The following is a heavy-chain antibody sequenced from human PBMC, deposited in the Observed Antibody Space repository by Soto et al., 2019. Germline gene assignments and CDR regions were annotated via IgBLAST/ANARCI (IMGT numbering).Heavy chain of an antibody. CDR3: TKDQSRNLNHGDYCYYGMDL. CDR1: GFTFDDYA. V-gene: IGHV3-9*01. J-gene: IGHJ6*02. Sequence: PGGSLRLSCAASGFTFDDYAMHWVRQAPGKGLEWVSGISWNSGSIGYADSVKGRFTISRDNAKNSLYLQMNSLRAEDTAVYYCTKDQSRNLNHGDYCYYGMDLWGPGTPVTVSS. CDR2: ISWNSGSI. D-gene: IGHD3-10*01.